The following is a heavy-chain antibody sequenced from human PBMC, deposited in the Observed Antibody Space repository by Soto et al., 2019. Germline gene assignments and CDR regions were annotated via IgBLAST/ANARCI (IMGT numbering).Heavy chain of an antibody. Sequence: QVQLVESGGGVVQPGRSLRLSCAASGFTFSSYGMHWVRQAPGKGLEWVAVIWYDGSNKYYADSVKGRFTISRDNSKNTLSLQMNSLRAEDTPVYYCARDSYYYDSSGYGTRGLDYWGQGTLVTVSS. D-gene: IGHD3-22*01. CDR2: IWYDGSNK. J-gene: IGHJ4*02. CDR1: GFTFSSYG. CDR3: ARDSYYYDSSGYGTRGLDY. V-gene: IGHV3-33*01.